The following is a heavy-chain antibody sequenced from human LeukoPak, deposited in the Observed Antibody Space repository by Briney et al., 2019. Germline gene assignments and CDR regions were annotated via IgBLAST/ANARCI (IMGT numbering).Heavy chain of an antibody. J-gene: IGHJ4*02. CDR1: GGSISSGSYY. CDR2: TYTSGST. Sequence: SETLSLTCTVSGGSISSGSYYWSWIRQPAGKGLEWIGRTYTSGSTNYNPSLKSRVTISVDTSKNQFSLKLSSVTAADTAVYYCARVKWELAIYHFDYWGQGTLVTVSS. V-gene: IGHV4-61*02. D-gene: IGHD1-26*01. CDR3: ARVKWELAIYHFDY.